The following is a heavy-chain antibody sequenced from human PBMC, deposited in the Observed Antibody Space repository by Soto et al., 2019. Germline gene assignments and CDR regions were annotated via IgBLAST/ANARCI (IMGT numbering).Heavy chain of an antibody. J-gene: IGHJ5*02. CDR1: GGSISSSSYY. CDR3: ARIPLAVRYFDWLNWFDP. D-gene: IGHD3-9*01. Sequence: SETLSLTCTVSGGSISSSSYYWGWIRQPPGKGLEWIGSIYYSGSTYYNPSLESRVTISVDTSKNQFSLKLTSVTAADTAVYYCARIPLAVRYFDWLNWFDPWGQGTLVTSPQ. V-gene: IGHV4-39*01. CDR2: IYYSGST.